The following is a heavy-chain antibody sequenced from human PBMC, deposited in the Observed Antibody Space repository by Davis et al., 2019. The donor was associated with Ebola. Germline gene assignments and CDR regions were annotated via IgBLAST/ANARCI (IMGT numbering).Heavy chain of an antibody. CDR3: AGAGYSSSWYLSYYYGMDV. CDR2: TYYRSKWYN. Sequence: HSQTLSLTCAISGDSLSRNSAAWNWIRQSPSRGLEWMGRTYYRSKWYNDYAVSVKSRITINPDTSKNQFSLQLNSVTPEDTAVYYCAGAGYSSSWYLSYYYGMDVWGQGTTVTVSS. CDR1: GDSLSRNSAA. V-gene: IGHV6-1*01. D-gene: IGHD6-13*01. J-gene: IGHJ6*02.